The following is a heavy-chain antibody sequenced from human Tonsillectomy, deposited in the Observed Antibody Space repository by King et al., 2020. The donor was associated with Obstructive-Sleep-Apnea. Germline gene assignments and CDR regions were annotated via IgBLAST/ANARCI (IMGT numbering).Heavy chain of an antibody. V-gene: IGHV4-59*01. CDR3: AREVGVLAYGEWLPSRPFDP. CDR1: GGSISSYY. D-gene: IGHD3-3*01. Sequence: MQLQESGPGLVKPSETLSLTCTVSGGSISSYYWSWIRQPPGKGLEWIGNIYYSGSTNYNPSLKSRVTIPVETSKNQFSLTLSSVTAADTAVYYCAREVGVLAYGEWLPSRPFDPWGQGTLFTVSS. CDR2: IYYSGST. J-gene: IGHJ5*02.